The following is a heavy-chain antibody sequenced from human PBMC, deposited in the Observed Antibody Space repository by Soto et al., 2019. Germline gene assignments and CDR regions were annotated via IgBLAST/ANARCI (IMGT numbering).Heavy chain of an antibody. V-gene: IGHV3-74*01. Sequence: GGSLRLSCAASGFTFSSYWMHWVRQTPGKGLVWVSRINGDGSTLYYADSVKGRLTISRDSAKNTLYLQINSLRDEDTGVYYCARGATGYGNFDYWGQGTLVTVSS. CDR2: INGDGSTL. D-gene: IGHD5-12*01. J-gene: IGHJ4*02. CDR1: GFTFSSYW. CDR3: ARGATGYGNFDY.